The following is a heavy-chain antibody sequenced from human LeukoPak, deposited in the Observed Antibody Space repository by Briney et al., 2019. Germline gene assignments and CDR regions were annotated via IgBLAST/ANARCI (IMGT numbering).Heavy chain of an antibody. CDR2: ISSSSSYI. CDR3: ARGPIGGNWFDP. D-gene: IGHD1-26*01. Sequence: PGGSLRLSCAASGFTFSSYSMNWVRQAPGKGLEWVSSISSSSSYIYYADSVKGRFTISRDNAKNSLYLQMNSLRAEDTAVYYCARGPIGGNWFDPWGQGTLVTVSS. V-gene: IGHV3-21*01. CDR1: GFTFSSYS. J-gene: IGHJ5*02.